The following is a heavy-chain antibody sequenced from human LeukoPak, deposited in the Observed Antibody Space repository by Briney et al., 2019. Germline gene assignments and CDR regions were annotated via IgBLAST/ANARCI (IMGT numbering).Heavy chain of an antibody. CDR3: AVPLGIVGASYGMDV. Sequence: GESLKISCKGSGYSFTSYWIGWVRQMPGKGLEWMGIIYPGDSDTRYSPSFQGQVTISADKSISTAYLQWSSLKASDTAMYYCAVPLGIVGASYGMDVWGQGTTVTVSS. J-gene: IGHJ6*02. V-gene: IGHV5-51*01. CDR1: GYSFTSYW. D-gene: IGHD1-26*01. CDR2: IYPGDSDT.